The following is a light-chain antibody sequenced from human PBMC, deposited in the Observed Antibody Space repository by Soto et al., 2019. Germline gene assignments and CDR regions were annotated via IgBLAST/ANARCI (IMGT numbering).Light chain of an antibody. Sequence: DIQMTQSPSSVSASVGDRVTITCRASQAISSWLAWYQQKPGKDTKLLIYGTSTLQSGVPSRFSGSGSATEYTLTISSLQTEDFATYYWQQAKSFPVTFGGGTKVEIK. CDR1: QAISSW. CDR2: GTS. V-gene: IGKV1-12*01. CDR3: QQAKSFPVT. J-gene: IGKJ4*01.